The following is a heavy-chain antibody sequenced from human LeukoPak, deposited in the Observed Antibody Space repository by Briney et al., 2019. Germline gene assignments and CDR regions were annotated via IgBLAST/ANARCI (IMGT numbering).Heavy chain of an antibody. CDR3: ARVSPGGPDWDYYYYGMDV. CDR2: ISYDGSNK. CDR1: GFTFSSYA. V-gene: IGHV3-30-3*01. D-gene: IGHD1-26*01. J-gene: IGHJ6*02. Sequence: GGSLRLSCAASGFTFSSYAMHWVRQAPGKGLEWVAVISYDGSNKYYADSVKGRFTISRDNSMNTLYLQMNSLRAEDTAVYYCARVSPGGPDWDYYYYGMDVWGQGTTVTVSS.